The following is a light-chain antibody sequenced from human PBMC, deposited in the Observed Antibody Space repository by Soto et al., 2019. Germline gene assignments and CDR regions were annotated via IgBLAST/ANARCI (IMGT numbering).Light chain of an antibody. V-gene: IGKV1-33*01. CDR1: QDISNY. CDR2: GAS. Sequence: DLQMTQSPSSLSASVGDRVTITCQASQDISNYLNWYQQKPGKAPKLLIYGASNLETGVPSRFSGSGSGTDFTFTISSLQPEDIAAYYCQQYDNLPLYTFGQGTKLEIK. CDR3: QQYDNLPLYT. J-gene: IGKJ2*01.